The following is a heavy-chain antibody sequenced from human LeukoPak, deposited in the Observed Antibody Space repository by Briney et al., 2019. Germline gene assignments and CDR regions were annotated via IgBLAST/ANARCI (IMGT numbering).Heavy chain of an antibody. V-gene: IGHV4-39*01. J-gene: IGHJ4*02. CDR1: GGSISSSSYY. CDR3: ARLGDIRNSDY. D-gene: IGHD5-12*01. Sequence: PSETLSLTCTVSGGSISSSSYYWGWIRQPPGKGLEWIGSIYYSGSTYYNPSLKSRVTISVDTSKNQFSLKLSSVTAADTAVYYCARLGDIRNSDYWGQGTLVTVSS. CDR2: IYYSGST.